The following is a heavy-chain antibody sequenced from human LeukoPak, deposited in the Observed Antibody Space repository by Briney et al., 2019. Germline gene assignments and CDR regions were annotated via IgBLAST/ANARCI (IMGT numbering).Heavy chain of an antibody. J-gene: IGHJ4*02. CDR3: ARRVAVAATGFDY. CDR1: GGSISSGDYY. CDR2: IYYSGST. D-gene: IGHD6-19*01. Sequence: SQTLSLTCTVSGGSISSGDYYWSWIRQPPGKGLEWIGYIYYSGSTYYNPSLKSRVTISVDTSKNQFSLKLSSVTAADTAVYYCARRVAVAATGFDYWGQGTLVTVSS. V-gene: IGHV4-30-4*01.